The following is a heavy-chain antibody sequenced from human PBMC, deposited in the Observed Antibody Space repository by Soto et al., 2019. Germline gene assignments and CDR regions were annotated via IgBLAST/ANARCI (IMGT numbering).Heavy chain of an antibody. D-gene: IGHD2-15*01. V-gene: IGHV1-69*06. CDR3: AREVLGYCSGGSCYDYYYGMDV. CDR2: IIPIFGTA. CDR1: GGTFSSYA. J-gene: IGHJ6*02. Sequence: QVQLVQSGAEVKKPGSSVKVSCKASGGTFSSYAISWVRQAPGQGLEWMGGIIPIFGTANYAQKFQGRVTITADKSTSTAYMELSSLRSEGTDVYYCAREVLGYCSGGSCYDYYYGMDVWGQGTTVTVSS.